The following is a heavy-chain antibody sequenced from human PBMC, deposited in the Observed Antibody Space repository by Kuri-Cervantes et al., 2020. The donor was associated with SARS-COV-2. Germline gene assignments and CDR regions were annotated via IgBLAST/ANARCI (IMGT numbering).Heavy chain of an antibody. CDR1: GFTFGSYE. Sequence: LSLTCAASGFTFGSYEMNWVRQAPGKGLEWVATISYDGSNQYYGDSVKGRFTISRDNSKNTLYLQMNSLRAEDTAVYYCARDGYDSSGYYLDYWGQGTLVTVSS. V-gene: IGHV3-30*03. J-gene: IGHJ4*02. CDR2: ISYDGSNQ. D-gene: IGHD3-22*01. CDR3: ARDGYDSSGYYLDY.